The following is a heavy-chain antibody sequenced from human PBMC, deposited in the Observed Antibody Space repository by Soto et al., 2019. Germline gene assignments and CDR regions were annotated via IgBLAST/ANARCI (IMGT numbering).Heavy chain of an antibody. CDR2: IDYNGVT. D-gene: IGHD2-15*01. V-gene: IGHV4-39*01. CDR1: GGSIYRSGYY. CDR3: GKVLVGATGHTDSDS. J-gene: IGHJ4*02. Sequence: PSETLSLTCTVSGGSIYRSGYYWGWIRQPPGRGLEWIGDIDYNGVTYSNPSLKSRVTISRDTSKNQFSPKLTSVTAADTALYYCGKVLVGATGHTDSDSWGPGTLVTV.